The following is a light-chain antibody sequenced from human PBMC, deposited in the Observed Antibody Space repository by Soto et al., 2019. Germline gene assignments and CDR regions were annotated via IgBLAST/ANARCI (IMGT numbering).Light chain of an antibody. CDR3: QQYGYSSSYT. J-gene: IGKJ2*01. CDR1: QSVRSSY. V-gene: IGKV3-20*01. CDR2: GAS. Sequence: EIVLTQSPGTLSLSPGDRATFSCRASQSVRSSYLARYQQRPGQPPRLLIYGASSRATGIPDRFSGSGSGTDFTLTISSLEPEDFAVYYCQQYGYSSSYTFGQGTKLEIK.